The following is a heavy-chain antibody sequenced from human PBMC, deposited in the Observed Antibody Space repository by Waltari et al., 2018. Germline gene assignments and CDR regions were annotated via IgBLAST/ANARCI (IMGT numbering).Heavy chain of an antibody. CDR3: ARDPRAAVAGGAEYFQD. J-gene: IGHJ1*01. CDR1: GFTVSDNY. CDR2: IYSGGDI. Sequence: EVQLVESGGGLIQPGGSLRRSCAVYGFTVSDNYRSWVRQAPGKGLEWVSTIYSGGDIYYADSVRGRFTISRDNSKNTLYLQMNSLRGEDTAVYYCARDPRAAVAGGAEYFQDWGQGTLVTVSS. D-gene: IGHD6-19*01. V-gene: IGHV3-53*01.